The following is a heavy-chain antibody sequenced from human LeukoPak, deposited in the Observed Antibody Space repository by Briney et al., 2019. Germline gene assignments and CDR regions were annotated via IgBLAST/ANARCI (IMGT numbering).Heavy chain of an antibody. CDR1: GYTLNKFG. D-gene: IGHD3-3*01. J-gene: IGHJ4*02. CDR2: INTYNGNT. CDR3: ARDGSYDFWNGYSYFDY. Sequence: GASVKVSCKASGYTLNKFGMSWVRQAPGQGLEWLGWINTYNGNTKLGEKFQGRVTMTTDTSTSTAYMELRSLGSDDTAVYYCARDGSYDFWNGYSYFDYWGQGTLVTVSS. V-gene: IGHV1-18*01.